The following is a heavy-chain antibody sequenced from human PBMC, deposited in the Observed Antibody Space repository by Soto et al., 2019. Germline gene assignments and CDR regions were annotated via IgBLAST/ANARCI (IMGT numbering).Heavy chain of an antibody. Sequence: QVQLVESGGGVVQPGRSLRLSCAASGFTFSSYGMHWVRQAPGKGLERVAVISYDGSNKYYADSVKGRFTISRDNSKNTLYLQMNSLRAEDTAVYYCAKDNCISTSCYRLYNWFDPWGQGTLVTVSS. V-gene: IGHV3-30*18. CDR3: AKDNCISTSCYRLYNWFDP. J-gene: IGHJ5*02. D-gene: IGHD2-2*01. CDR1: GFTFSSYG. CDR2: ISYDGSNK.